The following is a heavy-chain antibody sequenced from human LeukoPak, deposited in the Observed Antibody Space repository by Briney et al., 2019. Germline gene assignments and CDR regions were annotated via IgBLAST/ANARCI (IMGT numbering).Heavy chain of an antibody. CDR1: GHTLTGYY. CDR2: INPNTGAT. Sequence: ASVKVSCKASGHTLTGYYLHWGSQAPGQGLEWMGWINPNTGATHSAVKFQGRITMTRDSSISTAYMDLSRLRSDDTAVYYCARDRVGSGWPRPYYFEVWGQGTLVTVSS. CDR3: ARDRVGSGWPRPYYFEV. J-gene: IGHJ4*02. V-gene: IGHV1-2*02. D-gene: IGHD6-19*01.